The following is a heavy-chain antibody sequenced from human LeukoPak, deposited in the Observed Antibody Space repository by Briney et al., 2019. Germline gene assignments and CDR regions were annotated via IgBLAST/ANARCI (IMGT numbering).Heavy chain of an antibody. CDR1: RVTFSALY. D-gene: IGHD1-14*01. CDR2: ISDSSSHT. CDR3: TKVAPEYAYLIDY. Sequence: KPGGSLRLSCVADRVTFSALYMSWVRQAPGKGLEWVSYISDSSSHTKYADSVKGRFTSSRAYIKNALFLLMCRLSAETAAVYYGTKVAPEYAYLIDYWGQGTLVTVSS. V-gene: IGHV3-11*06. J-gene: IGHJ4*02.